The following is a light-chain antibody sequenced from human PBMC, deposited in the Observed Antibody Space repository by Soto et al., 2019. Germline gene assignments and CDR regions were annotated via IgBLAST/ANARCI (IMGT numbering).Light chain of an antibody. CDR1: QTISSW. J-gene: IGKJ1*01. Sequence: QMTQSPSTLSGSVGDRVTITCRASQTISSWLAWYQQKPGKAPKLLIYKASTLKSGVPSRFSGSGSGTEFTLSISSLQPDDFATYYCQHYNSYSEAFGQGTKVELK. CDR2: KAS. V-gene: IGKV1-5*03. CDR3: QHYNSYSEA.